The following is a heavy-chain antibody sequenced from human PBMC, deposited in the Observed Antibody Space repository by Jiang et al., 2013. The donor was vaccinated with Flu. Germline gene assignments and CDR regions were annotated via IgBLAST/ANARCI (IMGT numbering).Heavy chain of an antibody. CDR2: ISYSGST. J-gene: IGHJ3*02. CDR1: GGSISNYY. V-gene: IGHV4-59*01. D-gene: IGHD4/OR15-4a*01. CDR3: ARKRVLWCLLII. Sequence: KPSETLSLTCTVSGGSISNYYWSWIRQPPGKGLEWIGYISYSGSTSYNPSLESRVTISVATSENQFSLKLTSVTAADTAVYYCARKRVLWCLLIIWGQGTIVTVSS.